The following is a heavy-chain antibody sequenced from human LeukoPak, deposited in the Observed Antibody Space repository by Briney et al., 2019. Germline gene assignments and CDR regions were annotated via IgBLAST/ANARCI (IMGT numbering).Heavy chain of an antibody. J-gene: IGHJ4*02. CDR1: GASFSGFY. CDR2: INYTGST. D-gene: IGHD1-26*01. Sequence: AGTLSLACAVYGASFSGFYWSWIRHVPGKGLEWIGEINYTGSTSYNPSLKSRVTISVDTSKNQFSLKLSSVTAADTAVYYCARVKWYSGSSPDYWGQGTLVTVSS. CDR3: ARVKWYSGSSPDY. V-gene: IGHV4-34*01.